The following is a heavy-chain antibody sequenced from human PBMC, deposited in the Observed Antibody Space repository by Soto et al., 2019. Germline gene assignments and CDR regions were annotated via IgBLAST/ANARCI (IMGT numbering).Heavy chain of an antibody. D-gene: IGHD6-19*01. CDR2: IIPIFGTA. CDR1: GGTFSSYA. CDR3: ARTAFKWLVPHRKGSNWFDP. V-gene: IGHV1-69*01. Sequence: QVQLVQSGAEVKKPGSSVKVSCKASGGTFSSYAISWVRQAPGQGLEWMGGIIPIFGTANYAQKFQGRVTITADEATSTAYMELSSLRSEDTAVYYCARTAFKWLVPHRKGSNWFDPWGQGTLVTVSS. J-gene: IGHJ5*02.